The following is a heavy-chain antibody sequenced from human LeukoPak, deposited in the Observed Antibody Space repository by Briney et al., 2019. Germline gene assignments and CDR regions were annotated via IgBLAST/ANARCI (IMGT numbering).Heavy chain of an antibody. J-gene: IGHJ5*02. CDR1: GFKFDTYS. CDR2: ITSSSTHI. D-gene: IGHD6-19*01. CDR3: ARDEVAGIDL. V-gene: IGHV3-21*04. Sequence: PGGSLRLSCATSGFKFDTYSMNWVRQAPGKGLEWVSAITSSSTHIYYTDSVRGRFTISRDNARSSLFLEMNNLRAEDTAMYYCARDEVAGIDLWGEGTLVTVSS.